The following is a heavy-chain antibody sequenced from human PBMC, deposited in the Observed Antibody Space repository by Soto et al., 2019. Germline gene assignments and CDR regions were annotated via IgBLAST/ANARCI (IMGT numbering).Heavy chain of an antibody. CDR1: GFTFSSYE. D-gene: IGHD3-9*01. Sequence: EVQLVESGGGLVQPGWSLRLSCAASGFTFSSYEMNWVRQAPGKGLEWVSYISSSGSTIYYADSVKGRFTISRDNAKNSLYLQMNSLRAEDTAVYYCARGLTRGMDVWGQGTTVTVSS. J-gene: IGHJ6*02. CDR3: ARGLTRGMDV. V-gene: IGHV3-48*03. CDR2: ISSSGSTI.